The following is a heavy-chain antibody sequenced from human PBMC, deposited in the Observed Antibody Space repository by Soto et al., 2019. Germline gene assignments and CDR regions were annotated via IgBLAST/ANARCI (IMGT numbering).Heavy chain of an antibody. V-gene: IGHV2-5*01. D-gene: IGHD5-12*01. CDR1: GFSLSTSGVG. J-gene: IGHJ4*02. Sequence: QITLKESGPPLVKSTQTLTLTCTFSGFSLSTSGVGVGWIRQPPGKALEWLALIYWNDDKRYSPSLKSRLTITKDTSKNQVVLTMTNMDPVDTATYYCAHREPYYSGYIFDYWGQGTLVTVSS. CDR3: AHREPYYSGYIFDY. CDR2: IYWNDDK.